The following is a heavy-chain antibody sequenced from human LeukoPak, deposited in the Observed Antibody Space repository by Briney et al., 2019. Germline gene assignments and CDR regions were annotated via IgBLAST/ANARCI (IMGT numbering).Heavy chain of an antibody. Sequence: ASETLSLTCAVSGGSISSGGYSWSWIRQPPGKGPEWIGYIYDSGSAYYNPSLKSRVTISVDTSKNQFSLRLKSVTAADTAVYYCWRPHCSNSVCSSSRVDFWGQGTLVTVSS. D-gene: IGHD2-8*01. CDR1: GGSISSGGYS. CDR3: WRPHCSNSVCSSSRVDF. V-gene: IGHV4-30-2*03. J-gene: IGHJ4*02. CDR2: IYDSGSA.